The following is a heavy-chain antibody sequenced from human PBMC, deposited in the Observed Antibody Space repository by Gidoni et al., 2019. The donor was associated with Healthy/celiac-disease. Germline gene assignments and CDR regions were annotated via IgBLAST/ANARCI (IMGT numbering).Heavy chain of an antibody. D-gene: IGHD2-15*01. Sequence: QVQLQESGPGLVKPSETLSLTCTVSGGSIRSYYWSWIRQPAGKGLEWIGRIYSSGSTNYNPSLKSRVTMSVDTAKNQFSRKLSSVTAADTAVYYCARDRGQLLLNWFDPWGQGTLVTVSS. J-gene: IGHJ5*02. CDR3: ARDRGQLLLNWFDP. CDR1: GGSIRSYY. CDR2: IYSSGST. V-gene: IGHV4-4*07.